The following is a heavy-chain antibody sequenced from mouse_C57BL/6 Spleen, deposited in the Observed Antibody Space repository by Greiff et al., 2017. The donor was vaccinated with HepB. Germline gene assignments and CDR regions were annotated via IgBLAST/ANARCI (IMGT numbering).Heavy chain of an antibody. V-gene: IGHV1-26*01. D-gene: IGHD1-1*01. J-gene: IGHJ2*01. Sequence: EVQLQQSGPELVKPGASVKISCKASGYTFTDYYMNWVKQSHGKSLEWIGDINPNNGGTSYNQKFKGKATLTVDKSSSTAYMELRSLTSEDSAVYYCASLTGVARTEGFDYWGQGTTLTVSS. CDR3: ASLTGVARTEGFDY. CDR1: GYTFTDYY. CDR2: INPNNGGT.